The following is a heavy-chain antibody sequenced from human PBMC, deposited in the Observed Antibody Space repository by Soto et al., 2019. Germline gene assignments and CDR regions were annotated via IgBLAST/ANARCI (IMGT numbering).Heavy chain of an antibody. J-gene: IGHJ4*01. CDR2: ISGSGGST. D-gene: IGHD4-4*01. CDR3: AREGVTNYTDYYFDL. Sequence: GESLRLSCAASGFTFSSYAMSWVRQAPGKGLEWVSAISGSGGSTYYADSVKGRFTIARDNAKTSLYLQMDSLRAEDTAIYYCAREGVTNYTDYYFDLWGHGALVTVSS. V-gene: IGHV3-23*01. CDR1: GFTFSSYA.